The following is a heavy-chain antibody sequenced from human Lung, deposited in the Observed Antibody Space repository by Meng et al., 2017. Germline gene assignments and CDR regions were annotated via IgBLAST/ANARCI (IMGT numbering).Heavy chain of an antibody. CDR2: LGAHDGDT. CDR1: EYTFTGYG. J-gene: IGHJ4*02. Sequence: QGQPVQAGPEGKKPGASVKGSCKASEYTFTGYGGSWGRQAPGQGLEWMAWLGAHDGDTSHAPKFQGRVTVSADRPTATAYMELRSLRSDDTAVYYCARGTPGRSYSDYWGQGTLVTVSS. D-gene: IGHD3-10*01. CDR3: ARGTPGRSYSDY. V-gene: IGHV1-18*01.